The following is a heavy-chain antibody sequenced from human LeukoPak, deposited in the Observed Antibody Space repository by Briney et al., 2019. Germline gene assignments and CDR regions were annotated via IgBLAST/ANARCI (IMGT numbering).Heavy chain of an antibody. CDR3: TKGFYDSGSSLSALDH. D-gene: IGHD3-10*01. CDR2: ISVSGGTT. J-gene: IGHJ4*02. V-gene: IGHV3-23*01. Sequence: GGSLRLSCAASGFTFSSYGMSWVRQAPGKGLQWVSGISVSGGTTHYADSVMGRFTISRDNSKHTLYLQMNSLRAEDTALYYCTKGFYDSGSSLSALDHWGQGTLVTVSS. CDR1: GFTFSSYG.